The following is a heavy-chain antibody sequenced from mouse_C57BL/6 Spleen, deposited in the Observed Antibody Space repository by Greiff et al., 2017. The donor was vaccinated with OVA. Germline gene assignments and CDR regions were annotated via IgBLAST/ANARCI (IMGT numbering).Heavy chain of an antibody. V-gene: IGHV1-61*01. D-gene: IGHD4-1*01. J-gene: IGHJ1*03. CDR1: GYTFTSYW. Sequence: VQLQQPGAELVRPGSSVKLSCKASGYTFTSYWMDWVKQRPGQGLEWIGNIYPSDSETHYNQKFKDKATLTVDKSSSTAYMQLSSLTSEDSAVYYCARGWDCRYFDVWGTGTTVTVSS. CDR2: IYPSDSET. CDR3: ARGWDCRYFDV.